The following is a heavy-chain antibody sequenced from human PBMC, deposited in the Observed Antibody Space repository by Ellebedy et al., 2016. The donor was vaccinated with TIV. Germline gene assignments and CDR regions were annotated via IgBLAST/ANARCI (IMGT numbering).Heavy chain of an antibody. Sequence: GESLKISXAASGFTFSDYYMSWIRQAPGKGLEWVSYISSSGSTIYYADSVKGRFTISRDNAKNSLYLQMNSLRAEDTAVYYCATTEYGDLYYYYYGMDVWGQGTTVTVSS. CDR2: ISSSGSTI. CDR3: ATTEYGDLYYYYYGMDV. J-gene: IGHJ6*02. D-gene: IGHD4-17*01. CDR1: GFTFSDYY. V-gene: IGHV3-11*01.